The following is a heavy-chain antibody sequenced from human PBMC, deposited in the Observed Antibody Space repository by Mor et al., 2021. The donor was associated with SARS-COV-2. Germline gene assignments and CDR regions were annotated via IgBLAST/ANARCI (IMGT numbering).Heavy chain of an antibody. V-gene: IGHV2-70*11. D-gene: IGHD3-16*01. J-gene: IGHJ5*01. Sequence: GVRQSPGKALEWLARIDWEDDKKFSTSLKTRLSISKDTSKNQVVLTMTNMDPADTATYYCARNDLDFGVGGWFDTWG. CDR2: IDWEDDK. CDR3: ARNDLDFGVGGWFDT.